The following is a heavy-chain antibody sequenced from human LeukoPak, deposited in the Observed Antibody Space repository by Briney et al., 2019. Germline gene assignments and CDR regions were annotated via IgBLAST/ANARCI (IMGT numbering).Heavy chain of an antibody. CDR3: AKGLGQWLPTVHFDY. Sequence: GGSLRLSCAASGFTFSSYAMRWVRQAQGKGLEWVSAISGSGGSTYYADSVKGRFTISRDNSKNTLYLQMNSLRAEDTAVYYCAKGLGQWLPTVHFDYWGQGTLVTVSS. CDR2: ISGSGGST. V-gene: IGHV3-23*01. CDR1: GFTFSSYA. J-gene: IGHJ4*02. D-gene: IGHD6-19*01.